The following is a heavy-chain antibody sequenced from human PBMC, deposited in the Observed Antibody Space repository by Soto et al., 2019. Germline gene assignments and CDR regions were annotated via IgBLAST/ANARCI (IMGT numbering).Heavy chain of an antibody. D-gene: IGHD2-2*01. V-gene: IGHV3-23*01. Sequence: PGGSLRLSCAASGFTFSTYAMSWVRQAPGKGLEWVSTISGGGTSTYCADSVKGRFTISRDNYKKTLFLQMNSLRAEDTAEYYCAKGYCSSASCSSMDGMDVWGQGTTVTVSS. J-gene: IGHJ6*02. CDR3: AKGYCSSASCSSMDGMDV. CDR1: GFTFSTYA. CDR2: ISGGGTST.